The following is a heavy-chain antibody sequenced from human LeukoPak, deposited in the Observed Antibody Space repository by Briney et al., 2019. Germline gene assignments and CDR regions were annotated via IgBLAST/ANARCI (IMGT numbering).Heavy chain of an antibody. V-gene: IGHV5-51*01. D-gene: IGHD5-24*01. Sequence: GESLKISCKGSGYNFAHDWIGWVRRMPGKGLEWMGIIYPGDSDTIYSPSFQGQVTISADRSISTAYLQWSSLKASDTAIYYCARQESEMTTPANRYFDSWGQGTLVTVSS. J-gene: IGHJ4*02. CDR1: GYNFAHDW. CDR2: IYPGDSDT. CDR3: ARQESEMTTPANRYFDS.